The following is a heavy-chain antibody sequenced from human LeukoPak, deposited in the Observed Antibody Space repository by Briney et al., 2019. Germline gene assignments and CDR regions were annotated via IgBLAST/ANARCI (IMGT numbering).Heavy chain of an antibody. D-gene: IGHD2-15*01. CDR3: ATLYCSDGACYATFDS. Sequence: PSETLSLTCTVSGGSISSSSYYWGWIRQPPGKGLEWIGSVYYSGSTYYNPSLKSRVTISVDTSKNQFSLKLSSVTAADTAVYYCATLYCSDGACYATFDSWGQGTLVTVSS. CDR2: VYYSGST. CDR1: GGSISSSSYY. J-gene: IGHJ4*02. V-gene: IGHV4-39*07.